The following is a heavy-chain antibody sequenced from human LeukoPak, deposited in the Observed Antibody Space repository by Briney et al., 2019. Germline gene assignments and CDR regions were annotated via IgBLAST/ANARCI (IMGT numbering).Heavy chain of an antibody. Sequence: GRSLRLSCAASGFTFSSYAMHWVRQAPGKGLEWVSTLYSNGNTYYADSVKGRFTISRDNSKNTLSLQMNSLRAEDTAVYYCARDYYDGSAYYSYYEYWGQGTLVTVSS. CDR3: ARDYYDGSAYYSYYEY. CDR2: LYSNGNT. V-gene: IGHV3-53*01. D-gene: IGHD3-22*01. J-gene: IGHJ4*02. CDR1: GFTFSSYA.